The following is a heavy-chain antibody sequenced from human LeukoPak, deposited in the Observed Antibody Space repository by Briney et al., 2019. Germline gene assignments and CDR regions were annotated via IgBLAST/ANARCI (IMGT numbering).Heavy chain of an antibody. CDR2: ISPYSGDT. CDR1: GYTFIHYG. V-gene: IGHV1-18*01. CDR3: ARDPPGTLEPPAWDF. Sequence: ASVKVSCKTSGYTFIHYGITWVRQAPGQGLEWMAWISPYSGDTNYAQKFQGRVTLTTDTFATTAYMEVRSLRFDDTAMYYCARDPPGTLEPPAWDFWGQGILVTVSS. J-gene: IGHJ4*02. D-gene: IGHD2-2*01.